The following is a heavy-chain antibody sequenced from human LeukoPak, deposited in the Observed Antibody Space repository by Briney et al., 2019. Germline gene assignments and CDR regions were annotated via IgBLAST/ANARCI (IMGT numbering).Heavy chain of an antibody. CDR2: IYPGDSDT. J-gene: IGHJ4*02. CDR3: ARHRGLLGSPDYFDY. D-gene: IGHD3-10*01. CDR1: GYSFTSYW. Sequence: GESLKISCKGSGYSFTSYWIGWVRQMPGKGLEWMGIIYPGDSDTRYSPSFQGRVTISVDKSISTAYLQWSSLKASDTAMYYCARHRGLLGSPDYFDYWGRGTLVTVSS. V-gene: IGHV5-51*01.